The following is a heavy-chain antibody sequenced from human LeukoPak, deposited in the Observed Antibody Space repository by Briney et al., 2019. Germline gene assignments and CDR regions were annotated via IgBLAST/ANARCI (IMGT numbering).Heavy chain of an antibody. V-gene: IGHV3-23*01. CDR1: GFTFTNYA. CDR2: LGGSGATT. CDR3: AKGISPSSSWTFDY. D-gene: IGHD6-13*01. J-gene: IGHJ4*02. Sequence: GGSLRVSCAASGFTFTNYAMGWVRQAPGKGLEWVSALGGSGATTYYADSLKGRFTISRDNSKNMLYLQMNSLRDDDTAVYYCAKGISPSSSWTFDYWGQGTLVTVSS.